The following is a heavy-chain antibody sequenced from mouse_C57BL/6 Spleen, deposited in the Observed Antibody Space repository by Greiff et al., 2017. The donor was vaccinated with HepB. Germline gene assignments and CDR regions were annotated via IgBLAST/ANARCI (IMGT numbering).Heavy chain of an antibody. V-gene: IGHV1-42*01. D-gene: IGHD4-1*01. CDR1: GYSFTGYY. CDR3: ARQTGTRGFAY. Sequence: EVQLQQSGPELVKPGASVKISCKASGYSFTGYYMNWVKQSPEKSLEWIGEINPSTGGTTYNQKFKAKATLTVDKSSSTAYMQLKSLTSEDSAVYYCARQTGTRGFAYWGQGTLVTVSA. CDR2: INPSTGGT. J-gene: IGHJ3*01.